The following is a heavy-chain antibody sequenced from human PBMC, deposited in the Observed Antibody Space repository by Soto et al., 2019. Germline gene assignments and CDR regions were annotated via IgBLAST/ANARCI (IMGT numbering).Heavy chain of an antibody. CDR3: ARDGVYCGGDCYSGVDY. Sequence: QVQLVQSGAEVKKPGSSVKVSCKASGGTFSSYAISWVRQAPGQGLEWMGGIIPIFGTANYAPKFQGRVTITADESTSTAYMELSSLRSEDTAVYYCARDGVYCGGDCYSGVDYWGQGTLVTVSS. V-gene: IGHV1-69*01. J-gene: IGHJ4*02. CDR1: GGTFSSYA. D-gene: IGHD2-21*02. CDR2: IIPIFGTA.